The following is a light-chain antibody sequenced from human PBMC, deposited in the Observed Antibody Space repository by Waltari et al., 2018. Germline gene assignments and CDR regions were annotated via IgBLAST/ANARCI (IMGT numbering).Light chain of an antibody. J-gene: IGLJ1*01. Sequence: QSALTQPPSASGSPGQSVTIPCTRTSSDIGAYNLVPWYQQPPGKAPKLMLYEVGRRPSGVPDRFSGSKSGNTASLTVSGLQAEDEADYYCSAHGGANNFYVFGTGTQVIVL. CDR3: SAHGGANNFYV. CDR1: SSDIGAYNL. CDR2: EVG. V-gene: IGLV2-8*01.